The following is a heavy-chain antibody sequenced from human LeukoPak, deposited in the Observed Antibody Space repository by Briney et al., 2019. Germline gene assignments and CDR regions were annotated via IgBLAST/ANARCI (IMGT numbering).Heavy chain of an antibody. CDR2: ITSSSSYI. Sequence: GGSLRLSCAASGFTFSSYNMNWVRQAPGKGLEWVSSITSSSSYIYYADSVKGRFTISRDNAKNSLYLQMNSLRAEDTAVYYCARGGSSGWYEGSYWGQGTLVTVSS. CDR3: ARGGSSGWYEGSY. V-gene: IGHV3-21*01. D-gene: IGHD6-19*01. CDR1: GFTFSSYN. J-gene: IGHJ4*02.